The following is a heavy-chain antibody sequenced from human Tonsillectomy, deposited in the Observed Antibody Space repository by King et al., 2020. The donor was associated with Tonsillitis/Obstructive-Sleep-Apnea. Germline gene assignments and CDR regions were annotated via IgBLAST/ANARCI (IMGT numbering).Heavy chain of an antibody. CDR3: AREWRSISRIISFDP. D-gene: IGHD3-10*01. CDR1: GYTFTRYA. J-gene: IGHJ5*02. Sequence: QLVQSGSELKKPGASVKISCKASGYTFTRYAINWVRQAPGQGLEWMGWINTNTGNPTYAQGFTGRFVFSLDTSVSTAYLQIGSLKAEDTAVYYCAREWRSISRIISFDPWGQGTLVTVSS. CDR2: INTNTGNP. V-gene: IGHV7-4-1*01.